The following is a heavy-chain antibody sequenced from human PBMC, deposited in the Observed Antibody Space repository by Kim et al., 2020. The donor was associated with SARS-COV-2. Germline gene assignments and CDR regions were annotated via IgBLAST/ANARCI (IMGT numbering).Heavy chain of an antibody. V-gene: IGHV3-49*04. Sequence: GGSLRLSCTASGFTFGDYAMSWVRQAPGKGLEWVGFIRSKAYGGTTEYAASVKGRFTISRDDSKSIAYLQMNSLKTEDTAVYYCTRGTGYSSSWFDYWGQGTLVTVSS. CDR2: IRSKAYGGTT. CDR3: TRGTGYSSSWFDY. CDR1: GFTFGDYA. J-gene: IGHJ4*02. D-gene: IGHD6-13*01.